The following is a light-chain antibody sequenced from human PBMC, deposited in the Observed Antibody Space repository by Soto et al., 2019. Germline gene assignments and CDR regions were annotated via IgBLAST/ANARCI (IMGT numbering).Light chain of an antibody. CDR1: RSNIGSNV. CDR3: ATWDDRVYGCV. J-gene: IGLJ1*01. V-gene: IGLV1-44*01. CDR2: NNN. Sequence: HSVRSHPPSGSWNTGERLTISCSGSRSNIGSNVVDWYQQLPGTAPKLLIYNNNQRPSGVPDRFSGSKSGTSASLAISGLRSEDEPDYYCATWDDRVYGCVFGTGTKVTVL.